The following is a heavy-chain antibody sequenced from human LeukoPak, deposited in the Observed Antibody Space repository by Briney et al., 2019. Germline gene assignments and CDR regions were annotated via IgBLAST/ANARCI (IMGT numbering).Heavy chain of an antibody. D-gene: IGHD4-17*01. V-gene: IGHV1-46*01. CDR1: GYTFTSYY. J-gene: IGHJ5*02. CDR2: INPSGGST. Sequence: ASVKVSCKASGYTFTSYYMHWVRQAPGQGLEWMGIINPSGGSTSYAQKFQGRVTMTRDTSTSTVYMELSSLRSEDTAVYYCARGPTVTTSPYNWFDPWGRGTLVTVSS. CDR3: ARGPTVTTSPYNWFDP.